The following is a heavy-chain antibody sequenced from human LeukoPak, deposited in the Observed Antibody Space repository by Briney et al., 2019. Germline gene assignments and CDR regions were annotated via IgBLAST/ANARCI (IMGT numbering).Heavy chain of an antibody. CDR2: IYYSGST. D-gene: IGHD6-19*01. J-gene: IGHJ4*02. CDR1: GGSINSYF. V-gene: IGHV4-59*01. CDR3: ARLPYSSGWYVY. Sequence: SETLSPTCSVSGGSINSYFWSWIRQPPGKGLEWIGYIYYSGSTNYNPSLESRVTISVDTSKNQFSLKLSSVTASDTAVYYCARLPYSSGWYVYWGQGILVTVSS.